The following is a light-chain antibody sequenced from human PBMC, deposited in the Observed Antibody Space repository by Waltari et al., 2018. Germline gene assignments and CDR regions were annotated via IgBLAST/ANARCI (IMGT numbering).Light chain of an antibody. J-gene: IGLJ2*01. CDR1: SSKIGVNH. CDR3: AAWDDSLNGVI. V-gene: IGLV1-47*01. CDR2: RKN. Sequence: QSVLTQPPSASGTPGPRVPISCSGSSSKIGVNHASWYQQLPGMAPKLLMYRKNERPSGVPDRFSGSKSGTSASLTISGLRSEDEADYHCAAWDDSLNGVIFGGGTKVTVL.